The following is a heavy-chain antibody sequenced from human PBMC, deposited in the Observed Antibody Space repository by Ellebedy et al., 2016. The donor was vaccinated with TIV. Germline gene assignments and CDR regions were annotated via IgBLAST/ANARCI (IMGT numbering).Heavy chain of an antibody. CDR3: ARHRGYSSRDY. CDR1: GYSFTRHW. D-gene: IGHD5-18*01. Sequence: GESLKISCETSGYSFTRHWIGRVRQMPGKGLEWMGVIYPANPDVKYSPSFQGHVIISADNSINTAYLQWTSLQASDSAIYYCARHRGYSSRDYWGQGTQVTVSS. CDR2: IYPANPDV. J-gene: IGHJ4*02. V-gene: IGHV5-51*01.